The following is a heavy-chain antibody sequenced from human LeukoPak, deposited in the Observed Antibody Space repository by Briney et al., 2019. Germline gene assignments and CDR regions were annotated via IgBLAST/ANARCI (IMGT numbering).Heavy chain of an antibody. CDR2: IKSKTDGGTT. Sequence: KPGGSLRLSCAASGFNFSNAWMSWVRQAPGKGLEWVGRIKSKTDGGTTDYAAPVKGRFTISRDDSKNTLYLQMNSLKTEDTAVYYCTTVTLDYYDSSGYLWYFDYWGQGTLVTVSS. V-gene: IGHV3-15*01. D-gene: IGHD3-22*01. J-gene: IGHJ4*02. CDR3: TTVTLDYYDSSGYLWYFDY. CDR1: GFNFSNAW.